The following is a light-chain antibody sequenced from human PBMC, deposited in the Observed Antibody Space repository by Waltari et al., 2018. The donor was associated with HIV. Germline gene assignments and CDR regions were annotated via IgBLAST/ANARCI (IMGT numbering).Light chain of an antibody. V-gene: IGLV5-45*02. J-gene: IGLJ3*02. CDR1: GGINVGTYT. CDR2: YKSDSDK. CDR3: MIWYSSAGV. Sequence: QAVLTQPSSLSASSGASASLTCTLRGGINVGTYTINWYQQKPGSLPQYLLRYKSDSDKQQGSGVPSRFSGSKDASANAGILLISGLQSEDEADYYCMIWYSSAGVFGGGTKLTVL.